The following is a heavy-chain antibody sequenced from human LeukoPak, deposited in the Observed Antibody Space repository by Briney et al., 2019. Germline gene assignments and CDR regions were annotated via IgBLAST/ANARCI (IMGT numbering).Heavy chain of an antibody. CDR1: GFSLSTRGMC. CDR3: ARITVSPYYYGMDV. J-gene: IGHJ6*02. V-gene: IGHV2-70*11. Sequence: ESGPALVKPTQTLTLTCTFSGFSLSTRGMCVSWIRQPPGKALEWLARIDWDDDKYYSTSLKTRLTIPKDTSKNQVVLTMTNMDPVDTATYYCARITVSPYYYGMDVWGQGTTVTVSS. CDR2: IDWDDDK. D-gene: IGHD3-16*02.